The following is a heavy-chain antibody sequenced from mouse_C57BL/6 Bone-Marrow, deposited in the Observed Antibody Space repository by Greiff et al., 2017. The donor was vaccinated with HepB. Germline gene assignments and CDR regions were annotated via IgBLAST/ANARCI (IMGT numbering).Heavy chain of an antibody. CDR3: ARTPYLLRLRGWVAF. J-gene: IGHJ3*01. CDR1: GYAFSSSW. CDR2: IYPGDGDT. D-gene: IGHD2-4*01. Sequence: QVQLKESGPELVKPGASVKISCKASGYAFSSSWMNWVKQRPGKGLEWIGRIYPGDGDTNYNGKFKGKATLTADKSSSTAYMQLSSLTSEDSAVYFCARTPYLLRLRGWVAFWGQGTLVTVSA. V-gene: IGHV1-82*01.